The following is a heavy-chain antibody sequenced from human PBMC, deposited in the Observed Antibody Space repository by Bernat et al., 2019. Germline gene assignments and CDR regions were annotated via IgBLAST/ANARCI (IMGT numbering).Heavy chain of an antibody. Sequence: QVQLVQSGAEVKKPGASVKVSCKVSGYTLTELSMHWVRQAPGKGLEWMGGFDLEDGETIYAQKFQGIVTMTEDTSTNTTYMELSSLRSEDTAVYYCATRLGLSYYDSSGYPISGFDYWGQGTLVTVSS. V-gene: IGHV1-24*01. J-gene: IGHJ4*02. D-gene: IGHD3-22*01. CDR3: ATRLGLSYYDSSGYPISGFDY. CDR1: GYTLTELS. CDR2: FDLEDGET.